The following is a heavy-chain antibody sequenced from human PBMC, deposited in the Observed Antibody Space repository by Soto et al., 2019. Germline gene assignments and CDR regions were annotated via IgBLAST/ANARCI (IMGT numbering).Heavy chain of an antibody. Sequence: QVQLVQSGAEVKKPGSSVKVSCKASGGTFSSYAISWVRQAHGQGLEWMGGIIPIFGTANCAQKFQGRVTITGNESTTKAYLELSSRRAEETAVYYCARGGDSSGWQGSWFDPWGQGTLVTVSS. CDR3: ARGGDSSGWQGSWFDP. J-gene: IGHJ5*02. CDR1: GGTFSSYA. CDR2: IIPIFGTA. V-gene: IGHV1-69*12. D-gene: IGHD6-19*01.